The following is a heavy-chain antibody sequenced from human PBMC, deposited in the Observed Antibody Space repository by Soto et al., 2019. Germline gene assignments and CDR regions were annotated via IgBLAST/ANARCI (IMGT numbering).Heavy chain of an antibody. CDR3: AKDHSTFSQVTISGVVVNAMDV. J-gene: IGHJ6*02. Sequence: PGGSLRLSCAASGFIFSSYGMHWVRQAPGKGLEWMAVISHDGSNKHYADSVKGRITISRDDSKNTLYLQMNSLRPEDTAVYYCAKDHSTFSQVTISGVVVNAMDVWGQGTTVTVSS. D-gene: IGHD3-3*01. V-gene: IGHV3-30*18. CDR1: GFIFSSYG. CDR2: ISHDGSNK.